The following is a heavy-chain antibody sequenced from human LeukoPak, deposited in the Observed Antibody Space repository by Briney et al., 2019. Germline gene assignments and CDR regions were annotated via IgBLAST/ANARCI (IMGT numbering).Heavy chain of an antibody. Sequence: GSLRLSCAASGFTFSRNALHWVRQAPGKGLEWGSYISDSGRTTFYADSVKGRFTISRDNAKNSLYLQMSSLRVEDTAVYYCASWAGNTQSDSWSGPFDYWGQGTLVTVSS. CDR1: GFTFSRNA. D-gene: IGHD3-3*01. CDR3: ASWAGNTQSDSWSGPFDY. CDR2: ISDSGRTT. J-gene: IGHJ4*02. V-gene: IGHV3-48*04.